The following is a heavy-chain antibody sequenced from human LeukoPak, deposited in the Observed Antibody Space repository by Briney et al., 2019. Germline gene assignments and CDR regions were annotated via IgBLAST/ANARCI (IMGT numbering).Heavy chain of an antibody. Sequence: GGSLRLSCAASGFTFSGSAMHWVRQASGKGLEWVGRIRSKANSYASAYSASVKGRFTTSRDDSKNTAYLQMTSLKTEDTAVYYCTRWDTRDAFDIWGQGTMVTVSS. CDR1: GFTFSGSA. J-gene: IGHJ3*02. CDR3: TRWDTRDAFDI. D-gene: IGHD5-18*01. V-gene: IGHV3-73*01. CDR2: IRSKANSYAS.